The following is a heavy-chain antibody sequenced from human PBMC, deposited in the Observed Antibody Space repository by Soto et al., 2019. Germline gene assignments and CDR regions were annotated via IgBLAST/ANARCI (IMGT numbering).Heavy chain of an antibody. CDR3: ARRLSYGTFDY. J-gene: IGHJ4*02. Sequence: GEALKISCKGSGYSFATYWIVWVRQMPGKGLEWMGIIYPSDSDTKYSPSFQGQVTISADKTINTAYLQWRSLKASDTAIYYYARRLSYGTFDYWGQGNLVTVAS. D-gene: IGHD4-17*01. V-gene: IGHV5-51*01. CDR1: GYSFATYW. CDR2: IYPSDSDT.